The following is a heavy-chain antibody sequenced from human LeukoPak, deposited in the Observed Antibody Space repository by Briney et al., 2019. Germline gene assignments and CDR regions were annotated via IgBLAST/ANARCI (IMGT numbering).Heavy chain of an antibody. CDR2: IYSGGST. CDR3: ASDQWRLFDD. D-gene: IGHD2-21*02. Sequence: SGRSRTLSCAASGFTVSSNYMSWVSQPPGKGLGWVSVIYSGGSTYYADSVKGRFSISRANAKNSLYLQMKSRGAEDTAVYYWASDQWRLFDDWGQGTLVTVSS. V-gene: IGHV3-53*01. J-gene: IGHJ4*02. CDR1: GFTVSSNY.